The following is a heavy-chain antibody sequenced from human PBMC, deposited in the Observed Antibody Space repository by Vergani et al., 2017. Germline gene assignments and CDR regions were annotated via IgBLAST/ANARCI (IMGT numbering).Heavy chain of an antibody. CDR3: ARVRRDDSSGYYYYGMDV. CDR1: GGSISSGDYY. Sequence: QVQLQESGPGLVKPSQTLSLTCTVSGGSISSGDYYWSWIRQPPGKGLEWIGYIYYSGSTYYNPSLKSRVTISVDTSKNQFSLKLSSVTAADTAVYYCARVRRDDSSGYYYYGMDVWGQGTTVTVFS. CDR2: IYYSGST. V-gene: IGHV4-30-4*01. D-gene: IGHD3-22*01. J-gene: IGHJ6*02.